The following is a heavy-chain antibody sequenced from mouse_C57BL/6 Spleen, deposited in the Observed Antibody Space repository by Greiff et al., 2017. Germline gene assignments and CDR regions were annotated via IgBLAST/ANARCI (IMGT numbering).Heavy chain of an antibody. Sequence: QVQLQQPGAELVKPGASVKLSCKASGYTFTSYWMQWVKQRPGQGLEWIGEIDPSDSYTTYNQKFKGKATLTVDTSSSTAYMQLSSLTAKDAAVYYWARSRSGYCLDYWGQGTTLTVSS. CDR1: GYTFTSYW. V-gene: IGHV1-50*01. J-gene: IGHJ2*01. CDR3: ARSRSGYCLDY. CDR2: IDPSDSYT. D-gene: IGHD3-2*02.